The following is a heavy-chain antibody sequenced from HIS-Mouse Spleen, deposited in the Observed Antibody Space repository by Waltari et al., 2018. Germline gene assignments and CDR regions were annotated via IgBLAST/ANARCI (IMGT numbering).Heavy chain of an antibody. CDR3: ARVPFLEWLLYDDY. CDR2: ISAYNGNT. D-gene: IGHD3-3*01. CDR1: GSTFTSYG. V-gene: IGHV1-18*01. Sequence: VQLVQSGAEVKKPGASVKIPCKASGSTFTSYGISWLRPAPGQGLEWMGWISAYNGNTNYAQKLQGRVTMTTDTSTSTAYMELRSLRSDDTAVYYCARVPFLEWLLYDDYWGQGTLVTVSS. J-gene: IGHJ4*02.